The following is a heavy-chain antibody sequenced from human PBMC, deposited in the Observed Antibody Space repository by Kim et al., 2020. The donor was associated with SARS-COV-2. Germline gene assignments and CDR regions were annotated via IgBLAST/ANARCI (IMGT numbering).Heavy chain of an antibody. D-gene: IGHD6-13*01. V-gene: IGHV3-30*04. CDR3: ARDGGYSSSWYGGAKNW. CDR2: ISYDGSNK. Sequence: GGSLRLSCAASGFTFSSYAMHWVRQAPGKGLEWVAVISYDGSNKYYADSVKGRFTISRDNSKNTLYLQMNSLRAEDTAVYYCARDGGYSSSWYGGAKNW. J-gene: IGHJ5*01. CDR1: GFTFSSYA.